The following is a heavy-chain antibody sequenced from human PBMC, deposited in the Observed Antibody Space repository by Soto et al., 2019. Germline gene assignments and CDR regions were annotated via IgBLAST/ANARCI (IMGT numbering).Heavy chain of an antibody. Sequence: EVQLVESGGGLVKPGGSLTLSCAASGFTFTYAWMNWVRQAPGTGLEWVGRIKSKTAGGTTDYTAPVKGRFTISRDDSKNTLFLQMNSLKAEDTAVYYCATDGCAWCQGTLVTVSS. CDR1: GFTFTYAW. CDR2: IKSKTAGGTT. J-gene: IGHJ5*02. CDR3: ATDGCA. V-gene: IGHV3-15*07.